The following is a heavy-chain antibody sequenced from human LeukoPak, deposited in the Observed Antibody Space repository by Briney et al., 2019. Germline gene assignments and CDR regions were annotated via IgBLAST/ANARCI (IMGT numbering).Heavy chain of an antibody. Sequence: PGGSLRLSCAASGFTFSSYAMSWVRQAPGKGLEWVSAISGSGGSTYYADSVKGRFTISRDNAKNSLYLQMNSLRAEDTAVYYCASSGDFWSGLAAFDIWGQGTMVTVSS. J-gene: IGHJ3*02. CDR1: GFTFSSYA. V-gene: IGHV3-23*01. CDR3: ASSGDFWSGLAAFDI. CDR2: ISGSGGST. D-gene: IGHD3-3*01.